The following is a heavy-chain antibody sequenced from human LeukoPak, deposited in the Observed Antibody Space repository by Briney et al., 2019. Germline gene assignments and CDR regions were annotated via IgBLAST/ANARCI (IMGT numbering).Heavy chain of an antibody. CDR2: ISGSGGST. D-gene: IGHD2-2*01. V-gene: IGHV3-23*01. J-gene: IGHJ1*01. CDR3: AKASRNCSRTSCYDYFQH. Sequence: GGSLRLSCAASGFTFSSSAMSCVRQAPGKGLEWVSVISGSGGSTYYADSVKGRVTISRDNSKNTLYLQMNSLRAEDTAVYYCAKASRNCSRTSCYDYFQHWGQGTLVTVSS. CDR1: GFTFSSSA.